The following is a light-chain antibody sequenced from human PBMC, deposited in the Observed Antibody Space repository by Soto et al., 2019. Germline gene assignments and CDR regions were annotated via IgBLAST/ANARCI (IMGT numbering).Light chain of an antibody. CDR2: EVS. V-gene: IGLV2-8*01. Sequence: QSALTQPPSASGSPGQSVTISCTGTSSDVGGYNYVSWYQQHPGRAPKLMIYEVSQRPSGVPDRFSGSKSGNTASLTVSGLQAEDEADYYFSSYAGINNYVFGTGTKLTVL. J-gene: IGLJ1*01. CDR3: SSYAGINNYV. CDR1: SSDVGGYNY.